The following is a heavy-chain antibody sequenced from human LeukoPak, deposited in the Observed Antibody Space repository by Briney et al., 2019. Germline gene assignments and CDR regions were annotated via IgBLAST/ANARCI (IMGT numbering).Heavy chain of an antibody. Sequence: SETLSLTCTVSGGPISSYYWSWIRQPAGKGLEWIGRIYTSGSTNYNPSPKRRVTMLVDTSKNQFSLKLSSVTPADTAVYYCARNPMVRGVIMSSDIWGQGTMVTVSS. CDR3: ARNPMVRGVIMSSDI. CDR1: GGPISSYY. J-gene: IGHJ3*02. V-gene: IGHV4-4*07. CDR2: IYTSGST. D-gene: IGHD3-10*01.